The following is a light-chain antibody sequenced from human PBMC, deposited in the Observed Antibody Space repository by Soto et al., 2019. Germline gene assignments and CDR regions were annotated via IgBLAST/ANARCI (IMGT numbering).Light chain of an antibody. V-gene: IGKV3-20*01. CDR1: QSVSTF. J-gene: IGKJ2*01. CDR3: QQYDTSHT. CDR2: DAS. Sequence: ESVWKQSPGTLSLSPGEIATLSCRASQSVSTFLAWYQQKPGQAPRLLIYDASTRATGIPDRFSGSGSGTDFTLTISRLEPEDFAMYYWQQYDTSHTFGQGTKVDI.